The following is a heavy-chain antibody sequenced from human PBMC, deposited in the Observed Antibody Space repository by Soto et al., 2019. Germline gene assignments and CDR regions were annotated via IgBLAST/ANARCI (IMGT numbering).Heavy chain of an antibody. V-gene: IGHV1-2*02. CDR1: GYTFTGYY. CDR3: AGDYPPDYYDSSGYYFGGWFDL. CDR2: INPNSGGT. J-gene: IGHJ5*02. Sequence: GASVKVSCKASGYTFTGYYMHWVRQAPGQGLEWMGWINPNSGGTNYAQKFQGRVTMTRDTSISTAYMELSRLRFDDTAVYYCAGDYPPDYYDSSGYYFGGWFDLWGQGTLVTVSS. D-gene: IGHD3-22*01.